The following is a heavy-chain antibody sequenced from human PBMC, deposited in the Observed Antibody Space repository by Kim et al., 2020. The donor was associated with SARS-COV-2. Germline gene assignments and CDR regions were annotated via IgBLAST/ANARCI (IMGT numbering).Heavy chain of an antibody. J-gene: IGHJ6*02. D-gene: IGHD6-6*01. CDR3: ARGSRSFRVGRGWTSSSSSYYRDYYYGMDV. CDR2: INHSGGT. CDR1: GGSFSGYY. Sequence: SETLSLTCAVYGGSFSGYYWSWIRQPPGKGLEWIGEINHSGGTNYNPSLKSRVTISVDTSKNQFSLKLSSVTAADTAVYYWARGSRSFRVGRGWTSSSSSYYRDYYYGMDVWGQGTMVTVSS. V-gene: IGHV4-34*01.